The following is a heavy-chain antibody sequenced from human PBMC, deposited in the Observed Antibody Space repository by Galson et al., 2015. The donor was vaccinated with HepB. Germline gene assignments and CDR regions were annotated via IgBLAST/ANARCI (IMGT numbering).Heavy chain of an antibody. Sequence: SLRLSCAASGFTFSDYYMSWIRQAPGKGLEWVSYISSSSSYTNYADSVKGRFTISRDNAKNSLYLQMNSLRAEDTAVYYCASTSGSYSFDYWGQGTLVTVSS. V-gene: IGHV3-11*06. D-gene: IGHD1-26*01. CDR3: ASTSGSYSFDY. CDR2: ISSSSSYT. CDR1: GFTFSDYY. J-gene: IGHJ4*02.